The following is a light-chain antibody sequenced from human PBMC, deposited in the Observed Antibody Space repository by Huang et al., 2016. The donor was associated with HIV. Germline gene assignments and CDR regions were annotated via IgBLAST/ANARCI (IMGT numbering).Light chain of an antibody. Sequence: EIVMTQSPATLSVSPGERATLSCRASQSVNSDLAWYQQKPGQAPRLLMFGASTRATGIPARFSGSGSGTEFTLTISSLQSEDFAVYYCQQYNNWPLTWTFGQGPRWKSN. J-gene: IGKJ1*01. CDR2: GAS. CDR3: QQYNNWPLTWT. V-gene: IGKV3-15*01. CDR1: QSVNSD.